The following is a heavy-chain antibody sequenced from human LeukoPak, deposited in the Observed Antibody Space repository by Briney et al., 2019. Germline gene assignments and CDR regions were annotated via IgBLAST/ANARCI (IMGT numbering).Heavy chain of an antibody. CDR3: ARDAGYGYWVVDY. CDR1: GFSFTNYW. V-gene: IGHV3-7*01. CDR2: MKPDGTEK. Sequence: GGSLRLSCVASGFSFTNYWINWVRQAPGEGLEWVAHMKPDGTEKYYLDSVKGRFTISRDNAKHSLYLQMNSLRPEDTAVYYCARDAGYGYWVVDYWGQGTLVTVSS. D-gene: IGHD5-18*01. J-gene: IGHJ4*02.